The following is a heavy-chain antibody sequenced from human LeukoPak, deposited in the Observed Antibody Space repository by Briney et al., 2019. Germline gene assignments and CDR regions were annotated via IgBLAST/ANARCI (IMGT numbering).Heavy chain of an antibody. CDR3: AREGAAEDY. CDR2: IYYSGST. CDR1: GGSVSSGSYY. Sequence: SETLSLTCTVSGGSVSSGSYYWRWIRQPPGKGLEWIGYIYYSGSTNYNPSLKSRVTISVDTSKNQFSLKLSSVTAADTAVYYCAREGAAEDYWGQGTLVTVSS. J-gene: IGHJ4*02. V-gene: IGHV4-61*01. D-gene: IGHD6-13*01.